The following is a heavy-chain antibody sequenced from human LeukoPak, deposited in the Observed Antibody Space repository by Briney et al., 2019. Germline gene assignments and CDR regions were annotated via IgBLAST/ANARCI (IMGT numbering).Heavy chain of an antibody. D-gene: IGHD3-10*01. CDR1: GGSISSYY. Sequence: PSETLSLTCTVSGGSISSYYWSWIRQPPGKGLEWIGYIYYSGRTKYNPSLKSRVTISVDTSKNQFSLKLSSVTAADTPVYYCARHPEWEREAGSTWGQGTLVTVSS. V-gene: IGHV4-59*08. J-gene: IGHJ5*02. CDR3: ARHPEWEREAGST. CDR2: IYYSGRT.